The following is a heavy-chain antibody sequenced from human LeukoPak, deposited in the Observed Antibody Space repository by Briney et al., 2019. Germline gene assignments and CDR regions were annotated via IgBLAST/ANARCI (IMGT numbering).Heavy chain of an antibody. CDR2: IYYSGST. CDR3: ARVYYDSSGYDDAFDI. D-gene: IGHD3-22*01. Sequence: SDTLSLTCTVSGGSISSYYWSWIRQPPGKGLEWIGYIYYSGSTNYNSSLKSRVTISVDTSKNQFSLKLSSVTAADTAVYYCARVYYDSSGYDDAFDIWGQGTMVTVSS. V-gene: IGHV4-59*01. CDR1: GGSISSYY. J-gene: IGHJ3*02.